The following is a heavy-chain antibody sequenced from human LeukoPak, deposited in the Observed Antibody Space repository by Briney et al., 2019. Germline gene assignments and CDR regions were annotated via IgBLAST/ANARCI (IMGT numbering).Heavy chain of an antibody. Sequence: SETLSLTCTVSGGSISSSSYYWGWIRQPPGKGLEWIGSIYYSGSTYYNPSLKSRVTISVDKSKNQFSLKLSSVTAADTAVYYCARATVEVVENAFDIWGQGTMVTVSS. V-gene: IGHV4-39*07. D-gene: IGHD2-15*01. CDR1: GGSISSSSYY. J-gene: IGHJ3*02. CDR2: IYYSGST. CDR3: ARATVEVVENAFDI.